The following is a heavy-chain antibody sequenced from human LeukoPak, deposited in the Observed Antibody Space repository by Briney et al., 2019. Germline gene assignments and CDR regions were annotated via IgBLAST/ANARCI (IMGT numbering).Heavy chain of an antibody. CDR3: ARLALVGATGY. V-gene: IGHV4-39*01. J-gene: IGHJ4*02. CDR1: GGSISSSSYY. D-gene: IGHD1-26*01. Sequence: SETLSPTCTVSGGSISSSSYYWGWIRQPPGKGLEWIGSIYYSGSTYYNPSLKSRVTISVDTSKNQFSLKLSSVTAADTAVYYCARLALVGATGYWGQGTLVTVS. CDR2: IYYSGST.